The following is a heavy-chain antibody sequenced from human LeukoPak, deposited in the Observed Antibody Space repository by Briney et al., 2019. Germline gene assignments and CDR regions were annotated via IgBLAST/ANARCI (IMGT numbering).Heavy chain of an antibody. CDR3: ARLPSSSSGWFDP. CDR2: IYPGDSDT. V-gene: IGHV5-51*01. D-gene: IGHD6-19*01. CDR1: GYSFPNYW. Sequence: GESLKISCKGSGYSFPNYWIAWVRQMPGKGLEWMGIIYPGDSDTRYSPSFQGQVTISADKSISTAYLQWSSLKASDTAMYYCARLPSSSSGWFDPWGQGTLVTVSS. J-gene: IGHJ5*02.